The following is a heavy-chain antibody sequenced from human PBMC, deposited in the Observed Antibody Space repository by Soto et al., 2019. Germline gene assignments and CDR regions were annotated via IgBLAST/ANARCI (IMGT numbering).Heavy chain of an antibody. CDR2: ISYDGTND. D-gene: IGHD1-26*01. Sequence: GGSLRLSCAASGFTFSSYGMHWVRQAPGKGLKWVAVISYDGTNDYYADSVKGRFTISRDNSKNTLYLQMNSLRAEDTAVYYCAKDAGGSSYFDYWGQGTLVTVSS. V-gene: IGHV3-30*18. CDR1: GFTFSSYG. J-gene: IGHJ4*02. CDR3: AKDAGGSSYFDY.